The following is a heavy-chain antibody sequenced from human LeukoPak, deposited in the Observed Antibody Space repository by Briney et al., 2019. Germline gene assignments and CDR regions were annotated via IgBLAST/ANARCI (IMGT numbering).Heavy chain of an antibody. CDR3: TTDAYYSILTGTIDY. Sequence: GGSLRLSCAASGFTFSNAWMSWVRQAPGKGLGWVGRIKSKTDGGTTDYAAPVKGRFTISRDDSKNTLYLQMNSLKTEDTAVYYCTTDAYYSILTGTIDYWGQGTLVTVSS. D-gene: IGHD3-9*01. J-gene: IGHJ4*02. CDR2: IKSKTDGGTT. CDR1: GFTFSNAW. V-gene: IGHV3-15*01.